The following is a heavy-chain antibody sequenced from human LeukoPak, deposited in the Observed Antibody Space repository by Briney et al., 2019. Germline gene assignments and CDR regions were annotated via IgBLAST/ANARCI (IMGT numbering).Heavy chain of an antibody. D-gene: IGHD3-9*01. J-gene: IGHJ3*02. CDR1: GFTFDDYA. CDR3: AKDIGYYDILTGYSEAFDI. V-gene: IGHV3-9*01. CDR2: ISWNSGSI. Sequence: GRSLRLSCAASGFTFDDYAMHWVRQAPGKGLEWVSGISWNSGSIGYADSVKGRFTISRDNAKNSLYLQMNSLRAEDTALYYCAKDIGYYDILTGYSEAFDIWGQGTMVTVSS.